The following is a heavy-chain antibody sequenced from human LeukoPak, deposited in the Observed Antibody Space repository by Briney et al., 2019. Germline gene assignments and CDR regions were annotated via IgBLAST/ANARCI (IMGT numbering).Heavy chain of an antibody. Sequence: GGSLRLSCAASGFTFSSYGMHWVRQAPGKGLEWVAVISYDGSNKYYADSVKGRFTISRDNSKNTLYLQMNSLRAEDTAVYYCAKLPHYCDSSGSTAPFDYWGQGTLVTVSS. V-gene: IGHV3-30*18. J-gene: IGHJ4*02. CDR1: GFTFSSYG. D-gene: IGHD3-22*01. CDR2: ISYDGSNK. CDR3: AKLPHYCDSSGSTAPFDY.